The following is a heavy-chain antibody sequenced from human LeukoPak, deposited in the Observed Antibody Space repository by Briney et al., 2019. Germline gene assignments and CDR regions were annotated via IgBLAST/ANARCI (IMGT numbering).Heavy chain of an antibody. CDR3: ARGGWFGTNYYYYMDV. D-gene: IGHD3-10*01. Sequence: SETLSLTCTVSGGSISSYYWSWIRQPPGKGLEWIGYIYYSGSTNYNPSLKSRVTISVDTSKNQFSLKLSSVTAADTAVYYCARGGWFGTNYYYYMDVWGKGTTATISS. J-gene: IGHJ6*03. V-gene: IGHV4-59*01. CDR2: IYYSGST. CDR1: GGSISSYY.